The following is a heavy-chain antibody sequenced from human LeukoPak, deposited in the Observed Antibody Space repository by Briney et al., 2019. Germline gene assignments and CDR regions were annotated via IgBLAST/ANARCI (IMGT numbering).Heavy chain of an antibody. CDR2: ITDGADT. V-gene: IGHV3-23*01. Sequence: PGGSLRLSCAASGFPFGSYAMTWVRQAPGKGLESVSVITDGADTYYADSVKGRFTISRDNSQNTVHLQMDNLRADDTAVYYCAKGGARIAGAAGYFQHWGQGTLVTVSS. CDR1: GFPFGSYA. J-gene: IGHJ1*01. CDR3: AKGGARIAGAAGYFQH. D-gene: IGHD1-26*01.